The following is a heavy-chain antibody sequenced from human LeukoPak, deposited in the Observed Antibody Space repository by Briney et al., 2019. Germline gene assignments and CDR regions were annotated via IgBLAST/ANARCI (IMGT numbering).Heavy chain of an antibody. Sequence: SETLSLTCTVSGGSISSSSYYWGWIRQPPGKGMEWIGSIYYRGTTYYNPSLKSRVTISVDTSKNQFSLKLSSVTAGDTAVYYGARPTAGHTYGHEGTFDYWGQGTMVTVSS. CDR1: GGSISSSSYY. J-gene: IGHJ4*02. D-gene: IGHD5-18*01. CDR2: IYYRGTT. CDR3: ARPTAGHTYGHEGTFDY. V-gene: IGHV4-39*01.